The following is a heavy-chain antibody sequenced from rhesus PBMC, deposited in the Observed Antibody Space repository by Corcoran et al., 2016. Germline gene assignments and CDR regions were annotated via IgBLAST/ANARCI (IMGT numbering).Heavy chain of an antibody. Sequence: QVTLKESGPALVKPTQTLTLTCTFSGFSLSTSGMCVGWIRQPSRKTLEWLSTIYWTDDKYYRTSLKSRLTISKDTSKNQVVLTMTNMDPVDTATYYCAREHHMTSFDYWGQGVLVTVSS. J-gene: IGHJ4*01. CDR1: GFSLSTSGMC. CDR2: IYWTDDK. CDR3: AREHHMTSFDY. V-gene: IGHV2S1*01. D-gene: IGHD3-22*01.